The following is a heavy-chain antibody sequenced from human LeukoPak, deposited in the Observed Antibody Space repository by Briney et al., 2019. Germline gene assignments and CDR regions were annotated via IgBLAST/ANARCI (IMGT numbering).Heavy chain of an antibody. CDR3: ATEGTTLTRGGYFDS. D-gene: IGHD4-17*01. V-gene: IGHV3-33*01. J-gene: IGHJ4*02. Sequence: PGGSLRLSCAASGFRFRGSGMHWVRQAPGKGLEWVAVIWYDGSKRFYADSVQGRFTISRDDPKNTLHLQMNRLRADDTALYYCATEGTTLTRGGYFDSWGQGTLVTVSS. CDR1: GFRFRGSG. CDR2: IWYDGSKR.